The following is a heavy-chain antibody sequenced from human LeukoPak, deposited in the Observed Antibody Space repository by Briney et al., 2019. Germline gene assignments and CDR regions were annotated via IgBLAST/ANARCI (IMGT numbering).Heavy chain of an antibody. CDR3: ARGPPQRGSGSYRR. D-gene: IGHD3-10*01. J-gene: IGHJ4*02. CDR2: INHSGST. Sequence: SETLSPTCTVSGGSISSSSYYWSWIRQPPGKGLEWIGEINHSGSTNYNPSLKSRVTISVDTSKNQFSLKLSSVTAADTAVYYCARGPPQRGSGSYRRWGQGTLVTVSS. CDR1: GGSISSSSYY. V-gene: IGHV4-39*07.